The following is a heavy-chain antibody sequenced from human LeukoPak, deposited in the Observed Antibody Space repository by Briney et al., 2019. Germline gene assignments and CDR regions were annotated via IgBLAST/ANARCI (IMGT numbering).Heavy chain of an antibody. CDR3: ARDRYSSSWYVPDY. CDR2: ISAYNGNT. V-gene: IGHV1-18*01. D-gene: IGHD6-13*01. Sequence: ASVKVSCKASGYTFTSYGISWVRQAPGQGLEWMGWISAYNGNTNYAQRLQGRVTMTTDTSTSTAYMELRSLRSDDTAVYYYARDRYSSSWYVPDYWGQGTLVTVSS. CDR1: GYTFTSYG. J-gene: IGHJ4*02.